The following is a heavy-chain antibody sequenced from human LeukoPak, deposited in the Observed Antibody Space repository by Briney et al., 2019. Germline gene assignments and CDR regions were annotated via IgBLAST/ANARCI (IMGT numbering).Heavy chain of an antibody. V-gene: IGHV3-21*01. CDR1: GFTFSSYS. J-gene: IGHJ4*02. CDR3: ARGGYSYGYFDY. D-gene: IGHD5-18*01. CDR2: ISSSSSYI. Sequence: GGSLRLSCAASGFTFSSYSMNWVRQAPGKGLEWVSSISSSSSYIYYADSVKGRFTISRDNAKNSLYLQMNSLRAEDTAVYYCARGGYSYGYFDYWGQGTLVTVSS.